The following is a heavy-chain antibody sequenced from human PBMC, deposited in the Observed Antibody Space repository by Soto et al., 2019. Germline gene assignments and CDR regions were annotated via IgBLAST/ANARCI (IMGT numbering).Heavy chain of an antibody. CDR1: GFTFSSYA. CDR2: ISSNGGST. J-gene: IGHJ4*02. CDR3: VKGGYSSSWDFDS. Sequence: GGSLRLSCSASGFTFSSYAMHWVRQAPGKGLEYVSAISSNGGSTYYADSVKGRFTISRDNSKNTLYLQMSSLRAEDTAVYYCVKGGYSSSWDFDSWGQGTLVTVSS. D-gene: IGHD6-13*01. V-gene: IGHV3-64D*06.